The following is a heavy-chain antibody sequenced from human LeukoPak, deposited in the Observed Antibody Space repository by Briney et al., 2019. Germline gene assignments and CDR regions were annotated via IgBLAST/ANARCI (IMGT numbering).Heavy chain of an antibody. CDR1: GGSFSGYY. D-gene: IGHD6-19*01. CDR3: ARGGIAVAAAVDY. J-gene: IGHJ4*02. CDR2: INHSGST. Sequence: ASETLSLTCAVYGGSFSGYYWSWNRQPPGKGLEWIGEINHSGSTNYNPSLKSRVTISVDTSKNQFSLKLSSVTAADTAVYYCARGGIAVAAAVDYWGQGTLVTVSS. V-gene: IGHV4-34*01.